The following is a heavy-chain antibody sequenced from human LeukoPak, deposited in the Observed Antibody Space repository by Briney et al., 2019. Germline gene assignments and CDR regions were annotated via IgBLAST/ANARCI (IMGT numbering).Heavy chain of an antibody. CDR2: IIPIFGTA. V-gene: IGHV1-69*05. CDR3: ARDPEQTGYSDY. J-gene: IGHJ4*02. Sequence: ATVKVSCKASGGTFSSYAISWVRQAPGQGLEWMGGIIPIFGTANYAQRFQGRVTITTDESTSTAYMELSSLRSEDTAVYYCARDPEQTGYSDYWGQGTLVTVSS. D-gene: IGHD1-14*01. CDR1: GGTFSSYA.